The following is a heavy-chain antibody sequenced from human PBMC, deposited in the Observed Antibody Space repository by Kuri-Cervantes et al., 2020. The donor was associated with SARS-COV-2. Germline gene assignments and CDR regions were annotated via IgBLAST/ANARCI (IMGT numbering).Heavy chain of an antibody. D-gene: IGHD5-24*01. CDR2: IYPGDSDT. V-gene: IGHV5-51*01. CDR3: ATRKGRDGYNGPWDY. Sequence: GESLKISCKGSGYIFTNFWIGWVRQMPGKGLEWMGIIYPGDSDTRYSPSFQGLVTISADKSISTAYLQWSSLKASDTAMYYCATRKGRDGYNGPWDYWGQGTLVTVSS. J-gene: IGHJ4*02. CDR1: GYIFTNFW.